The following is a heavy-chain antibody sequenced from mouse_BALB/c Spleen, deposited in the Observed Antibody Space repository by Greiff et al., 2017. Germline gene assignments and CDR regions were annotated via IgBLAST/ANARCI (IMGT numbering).Heavy chain of an antibody. D-gene: IGHD1-1*01. J-gene: IGHJ4*01. CDR1: GYTFTDYA. V-gene: IGHV1-67*01. CDR3: AKDYYGSSYDAMDY. Sequence: QVQLHQSGPELVRPGVSVKISCKGSGYTFTDYAMHWVKQSHAKSLEWIGVISTYSGNTNYNQKFKGKATMTVDKSSSTAYMELARLTSEDSAIYYCAKDYYGSSYDAMDYWGQGTSVTVSS. CDR2: ISTYSGNT.